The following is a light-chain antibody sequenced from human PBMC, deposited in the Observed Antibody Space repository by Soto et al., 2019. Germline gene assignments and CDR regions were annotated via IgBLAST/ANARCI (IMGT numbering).Light chain of an antibody. CDR2: AAS. V-gene: IGKV1-9*01. Sequence: DIQLTQSPSFLSASVGDRVTITCRASQGISSYLAWYQQKPGKAPKLLIYAASTLQSGVPSRFSGSGSGTEFTLTISSLQPEDFATYYCQQLTSYPLTFGGGTKVDIX. CDR1: QGISSY. J-gene: IGKJ4*01. CDR3: QQLTSYPLT.